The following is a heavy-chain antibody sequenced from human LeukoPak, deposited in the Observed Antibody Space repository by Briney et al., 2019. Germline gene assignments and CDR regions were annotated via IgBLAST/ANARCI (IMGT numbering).Heavy chain of an antibody. D-gene: IGHD1-26*01. CDR3: ARDDGVGATGY. J-gene: IGHJ4*02. CDR2: ISYDGSNK. V-gene: IGHV3-30-3*01. Sequence: PGESLRLSCAASGFTFSSYAMHWVRQAPGKGLEWVAVISYDGSNKYYADSVKGRFTISRDNSNNTLYLQMNSLRAEDTAVHYCARDDGVGATGYWGQGTLVTVSS. CDR1: GFTFSSYA.